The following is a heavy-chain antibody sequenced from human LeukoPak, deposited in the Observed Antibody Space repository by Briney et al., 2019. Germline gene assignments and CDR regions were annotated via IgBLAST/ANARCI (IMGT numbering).Heavy chain of an antibody. D-gene: IGHD6-13*01. CDR1: GGTFSSYA. J-gene: IGHJ3*02. Sequence: SVKVSCKASGGTFSSYAISWVRQAPGQGLEWMGRIIPILGIANYAQKFQSRVTITADKSTSTAYMELSSLRSEDTAVYYCASGSSLDAFDIWGQGTMVTVSS. CDR3: ASGSSLDAFDI. CDR2: IIPILGIA. V-gene: IGHV1-69*04.